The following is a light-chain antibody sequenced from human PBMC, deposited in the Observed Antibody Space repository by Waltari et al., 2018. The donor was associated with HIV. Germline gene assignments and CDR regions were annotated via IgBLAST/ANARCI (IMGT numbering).Light chain of an antibody. CDR3: SSYTSTSTVYV. Sequence: QSALTQPAFVPGSPGQSITISCTGTRRHAGGAHSVSWYQLHPCKYPNSMIYAVSKRPPGVFNRFSGSKYDNPASPTVSGLHAEDEADYYCSSYTSTSTVYVFGTGAEVTVL. V-gene: IGLV2-14*03. J-gene: IGLJ1*01. CDR2: AVS. CDR1: RRHAGGAHS.